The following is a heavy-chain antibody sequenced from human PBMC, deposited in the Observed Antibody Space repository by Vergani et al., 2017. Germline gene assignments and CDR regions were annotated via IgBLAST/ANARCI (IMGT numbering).Heavy chain of an antibody. D-gene: IGHD3-10*01. CDR2: ILPLFGTP. Sequence: QVQLVQSGAEVKKPGSSVKVSCKSSGGTFSNHVLAWVRQAPGQGLEWMGGILPLFGTPTYAQRFQGRVTMTTDTSTSTAYMELRSLRSDDTAVYYCARAFQYGSGSYYKPQDFDYWGQGTLVTVSS. CDR1: GGTFSNHV. V-gene: IGHV1-69*05. CDR3: ARAFQYGSGSYYKPQDFDY. J-gene: IGHJ4*02.